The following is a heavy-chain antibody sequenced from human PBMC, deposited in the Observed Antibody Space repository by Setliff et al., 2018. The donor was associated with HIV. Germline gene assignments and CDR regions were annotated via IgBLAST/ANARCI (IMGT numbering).Heavy chain of an antibody. CDR1: GGSISSHY. V-gene: IGHV4-4*07. J-gene: IGHJ6*02. CDR2: IYASGST. Sequence: SETLSLTCTVSGGSISSHYWSWIRQPAEKGLEWIGRIYASGSTNYNPSLRSRVAISVDTSKNHFSLNLSSVTAADTAVYYCVREGGRITMVRGVPSGGLDVWGQGTTVTVS. D-gene: IGHD3-10*01. CDR3: VREGGRITMVRGVPSGGLDV.